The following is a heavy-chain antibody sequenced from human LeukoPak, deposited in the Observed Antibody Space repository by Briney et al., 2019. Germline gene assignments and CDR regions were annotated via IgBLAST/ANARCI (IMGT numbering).Heavy chain of an antibody. J-gene: IGHJ5*02. CDR1: GVSVSSYC. D-gene: IGHD6-6*01. V-gene: IGHV4-59*02. CDR2: ICDGEST. Sequence: SETLSLSCTVSGVSVSSYCWSWIRQPPGKGLECIGHICDGESTNYNPSLKSRVTISVDRSKNQFSLKLSSVTAADTAVYYCARDHIGHSSSPIYWFDPWGQGTLVTVSS. CDR3: ARDHIGHSSSPIYWFDP.